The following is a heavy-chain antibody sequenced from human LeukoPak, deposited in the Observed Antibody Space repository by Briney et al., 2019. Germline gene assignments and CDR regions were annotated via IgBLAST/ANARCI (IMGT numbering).Heavy chain of an antibody. J-gene: IGHJ6*03. CDR2: IYSGGST. CDR1: GFTVSSNY. V-gene: IGHV3-66*01. CDR3: AKDPFIAAAGTGYYYMDV. D-gene: IGHD6-13*01. Sequence: PGGSLRLSCAASGFTVSSNYMSWVRQAPGKGLEWVSVIYSGGSTYYADSVKGRFTISRDNSKNTLYLQMNSLRAEDTAVYYCAKDPFIAAAGTGYYYMDVWGKGTTVTISS.